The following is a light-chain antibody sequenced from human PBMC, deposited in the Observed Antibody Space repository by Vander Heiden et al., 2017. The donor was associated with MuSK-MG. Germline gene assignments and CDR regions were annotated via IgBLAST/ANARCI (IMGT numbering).Light chain of an antibody. Sequence: EIVLTQSPGTLSLSPGDRAALSCRASQSVSSSSLAWYQQKPGQAPRLLIFGASSRATGIPDRFGGSGSGTDFTLTISRLEPEDFAVYYCQQYGSSPRTFGQGTKVEIK. V-gene: IGKV3-20*01. CDR3: QQYGSSPRT. CDR2: GAS. CDR1: QSVSSSS. J-gene: IGKJ1*01.